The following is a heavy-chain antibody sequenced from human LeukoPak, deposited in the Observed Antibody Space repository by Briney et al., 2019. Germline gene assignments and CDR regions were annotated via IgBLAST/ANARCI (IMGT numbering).Heavy chain of an antibody. CDR3: ARDILMEDLGDSPSFDP. V-gene: IGHV1-2*02. CDR1: GYTFTGYY. Sequence: GASVKVSCKASGYTFTGYYMHWVRQAPGQGLEWMGWINPNSGGTNYAQKFQGRVTMTRDTSISTAYMELSRLRSDDTAVYYCARDILMEDLGDSPSFDPWGQGTLVTVSS. J-gene: IGHJ5*02. CDR2: INPNSGGT. D-gene: IGHD2-8*01.